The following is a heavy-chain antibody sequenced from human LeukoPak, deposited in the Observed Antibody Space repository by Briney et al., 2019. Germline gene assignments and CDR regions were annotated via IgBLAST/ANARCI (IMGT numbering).Heavy chain of an antibody. Sequence: GGALRLSCAASGFTFSSYAMNWVRPAPGKGLEWVSSISRDSNYIYYADSVKGRFTISRDNAKNSLYLQMNSLRAEDTAVYYCARELTYSDYWGQGTLVTVSS. J-gene: IGHJ4*02. CDR2: ISRDSNYI. V-gene: IGHV3-21*01. CDR1: GFTFSSYA. CDR3: ARELTYSDY. D-gene: IGHD4-11*01.